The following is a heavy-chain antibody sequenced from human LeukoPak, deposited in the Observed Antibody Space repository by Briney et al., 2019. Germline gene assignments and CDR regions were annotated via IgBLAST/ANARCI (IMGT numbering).Heavy chain of an antibody. Sequence: PGGSLRLSCAASGFTSSSYWMSWVRQAPGKGLEWVANIKQDGSEKYYVESVKGRFTISRDNAKNSLYLQMNSLRAEDTAVYYCARDGDYDILTGYYNILMDYYMDVWGKGTTVTVSS. CDR3: ARDGDYDILTGYYNILMDYYMDV. D-gene: IGHD3-9*01. V-gene: IGHV3-7*01. CDR1: GFTSSSYW. CDR2: IKQDGSEK. J-gene: IGHJ6*03.